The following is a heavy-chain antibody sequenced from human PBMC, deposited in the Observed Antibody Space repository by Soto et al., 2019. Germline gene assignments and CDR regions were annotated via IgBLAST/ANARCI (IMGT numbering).Heavy chain of an antibody. CDR2: NNWNGGST. CDR1: GFTFDDYA. Sequence: PGGSLRLSCAASGFTFDDYAMSWVRQAPGKGLEWVSTNNWNGGSTGYADSVKGRFTISRDNAKNSLYLQMNSLRAEDTAFYYCARGPPYSSSWSTPSFDLWAQGTLVTV. D-gene: IGHD6-13*01. J-gene: IGHJ5*02. CDR3: ARGPPYSSSWSTPSFDL. V-gene: IGHV3-20*04.